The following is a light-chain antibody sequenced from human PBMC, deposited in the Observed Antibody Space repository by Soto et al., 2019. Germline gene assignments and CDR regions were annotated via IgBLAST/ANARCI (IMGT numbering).Light chain of an antibody. V-gene: IGLV2-23*01. Sequence: ALTQPASVSGSPGQSITISCTGTSGDIGTYNLVSWYQQHPGRAPKLVIFEGNKRPSGISNRFSASKSGNTASLAISGLQAEDEADYHCCSYAGRSTVVCGGGTKLTVL. J-gene: IGLJ3*02. CDR2: EGN. CDR1: SGDIGTYNL. CDR3: CSYAGRSTVV.